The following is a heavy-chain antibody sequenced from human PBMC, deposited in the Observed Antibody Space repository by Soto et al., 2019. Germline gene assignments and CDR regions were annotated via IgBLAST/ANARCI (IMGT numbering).Heavy chain of an antibody. Sequence: QITLKESGPTLVKPTQTLTLTCTFSGFSLSTSGVGVGWIRQPPGKALEWLALTYWDDDERYSPSLRSRVTIIKDTSKNQVVLTLTNLDPVETATYYCAHSSIFGLVDYWGQGTLVTVSS. CDR1: GFSLSTSGVG. CDR3: AHSSIFGLVDY. V-gene: IGHV2-5*02. CDR2: TYWDDDE. J-gene: IGHJ4*02. D-gene: IGHD3-3*01.